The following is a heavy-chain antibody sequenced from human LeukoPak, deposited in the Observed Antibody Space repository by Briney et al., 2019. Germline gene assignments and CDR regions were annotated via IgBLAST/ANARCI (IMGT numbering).Heavy chain of an antibody. CDR2: IHSYGST. Sequence: GGSLRLSCAASGFTFSSYWMHWVRQAPGKGLEWVSIIHSYGSTYYADSVKGRFTISRDTSKNTLYLQMNSLRGEDTAMYHCARDLDYYDSSGSHRRRNYFDYWGQGTLVTVSS. CDR3: ARDLDYYDSSGSHRRRNYFDY. CDR1: GFTFSSYW. D-gene: IGHD3-22*01. J-gene: IGHJ4*02. V-gene: IGHV3-53*01.